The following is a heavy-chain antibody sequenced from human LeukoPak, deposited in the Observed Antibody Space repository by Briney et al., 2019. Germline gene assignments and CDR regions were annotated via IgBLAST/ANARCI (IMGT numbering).Heavy chain of an antibody. CDR2: INHSGST. CDR3: ARHFRREVLIGSAFDI. CDR1: GGSFSGYY. V-gene: IGHV4-34*01. J-gene: IGHJ3*02. D-gene: IGHD3-10*01. Sequence: SETLSLTCAVYGGSFSGYYWSWIRQPPGKGLEWIGEINHSGSTNYNPSLKSRVTISVDTSKNQFSLKLSSVTAADTAIYYCARHFRREVLIGSAFDIWGQGTKVTVPS.